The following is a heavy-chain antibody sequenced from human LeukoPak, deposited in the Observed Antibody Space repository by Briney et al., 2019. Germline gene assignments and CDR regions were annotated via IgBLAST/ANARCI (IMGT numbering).Heavy chain of an antibody. V-gene: IGHV4-61*02. D-gene: IGHD3-22*01. CDR2: IYTSGST. CDR3: ARAAYYYDSSGNWNAFDI. CDR1: GGSISSGSYY. J-gene: IGHJ3*02. Sequence: SETLSLTCTVSGGSISSGSYYWSWIRQPAGKGLEWIGRIYTSGSTNYNPSLKSRVTISVDTSKNQFSLKLSSVTAADTAVYYCARAAYYYDSSGNWNAFDIWGQGTMVTVSS.